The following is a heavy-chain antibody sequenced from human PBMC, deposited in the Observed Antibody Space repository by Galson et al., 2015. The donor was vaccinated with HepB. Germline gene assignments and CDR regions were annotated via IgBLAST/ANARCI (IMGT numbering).Heavy chain of an antibody. V-gene: IGHV1-8*01. CDR3: ARGKSSEYYYDSSGYEFDY. CDR1: GYTFTSYD. D-gene: IGHD3-22*01. CDR2: MNPNSGNT. J-gene: IGHJ4*02. Sequence: SVKVSCKASGYTFTSYDINWVRQATGQGLEWMGWMNPNSGNTGYAQKFQGRVTMTRNTSISTAYMELSSLRSEDTAVYYCARGKSSEYYYDSSGYEFDYWGQGTLVTVSS.